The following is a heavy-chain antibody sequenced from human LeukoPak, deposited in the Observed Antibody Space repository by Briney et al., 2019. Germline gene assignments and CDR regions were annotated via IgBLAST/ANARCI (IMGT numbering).Heavy chain of an antibody. CDR1: GGSIRSSSYY. CDR2: VSYSGSP. CDR3: ARPLTGYSNSFVF. J-gene: IGHJ4*02. Sequence: PSETLSLTCTVSGGSIRSSSYYWGWIRQPPGKGQVWLGSVSYSGSPYYNPSLKSRVTISIDTSKNQFSLRLTSVTAADTAVYYCARPLTGYSNSFVFWGQGTLVTVSS. D-gene: IGHD4-11*01. V-gene: IGHV4-39*01.